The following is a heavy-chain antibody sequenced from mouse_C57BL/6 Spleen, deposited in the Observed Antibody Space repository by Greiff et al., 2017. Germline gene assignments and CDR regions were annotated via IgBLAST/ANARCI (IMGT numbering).Heavy chain of an antibody. Sequence: EVQLQQSGPELVKPGASVKIPCKASGYTFTDYNMDWVKQSHGKSLEWIGDINPNNGGTIYNQKFKGKATLTVDKSSSTAYMELRSLTSEDTAVYYCARWGPPFGAYFDYWGQGTTLTVSS. J-gene: IGHJ2*01. V-gene: IGHV1-18*01. CDR3: ARWGPPFGAYFDY. D-gene: IGHD3-1*01. CDR2: INPNNGGT. CDR1: GYTFTDYN.